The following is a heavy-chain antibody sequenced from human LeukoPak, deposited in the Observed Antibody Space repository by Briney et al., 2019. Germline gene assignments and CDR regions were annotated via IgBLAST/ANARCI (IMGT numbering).Heavy chain of an antibody. V-gene: IGHV3-30*02. Sequence: PGGSLRLSCAASGFTFSSYGMHWVRQAPGKGLEWVAFIRYDGSNKYYADSVKGRFTISRDNSKNTLYLQMNSLRAEDTAVYYCAKDITGSGSAGLLDYWGQGTLVTVSS. CDR1: GFTFSSYG. CDR3: AKDITGSGSAGLLDY. D-gene: IGHD3-10*01. CDR2: IRYDGSNK. J-gene: IGHJ4*02.